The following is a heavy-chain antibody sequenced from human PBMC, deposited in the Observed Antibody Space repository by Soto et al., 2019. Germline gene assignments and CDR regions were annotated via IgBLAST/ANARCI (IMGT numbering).Heavy chain of an antibody. V-gene: IGHV3-11*01. Sequence: GGSLRLSCAASGFTFSDYYMSWIRQAPGKGLEWVSYISSSGSTIYYADSVKGRFTISRDNAKNSLYLQMNSLRAEDTAVCYCARQRFLEWLLAPGDYWGQGTLVTVSS. CDR2: ISSSGSTI. J-gene: IGHJ4*02. CDR1: GFTFSDYY. CDR3: ARQRFLEWLLAPGDY. D-gene: IGHD3-3*01.